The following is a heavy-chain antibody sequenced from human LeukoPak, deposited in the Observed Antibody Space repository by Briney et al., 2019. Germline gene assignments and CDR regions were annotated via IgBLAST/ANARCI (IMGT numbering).Heavy chain of an antibody. CDR1: GGTFSSSA. D-gene: IGHD2-2*02. V-gene: IGHV1-69*13. CDR3: ARAPGRVLVVPAAIRGAFDI. J-gene: IGHJ3*02. CDR2: IIPIFGTA. Sequence: SVKVSCKASGGTFSSSAISWVRQAPTQGLEWMGGIIPIFGTANYAQKFQGRVTITADESTSTAYMELSSLRSEDTAVYYCARAPGRVLVVPAAIRGAFDIWGQGTMVTVSS.